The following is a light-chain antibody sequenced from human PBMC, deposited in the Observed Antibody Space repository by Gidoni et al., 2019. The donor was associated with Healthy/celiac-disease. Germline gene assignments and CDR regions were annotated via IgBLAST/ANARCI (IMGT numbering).Light chain of an antibody. CDR3: EQYYSTPLT. V-gene: IGKV4-1*01. Sequence: DIVMTQSPDSLSVCLGERATINCKSSQSVLYSSNNKNYLAWYQQKPGQPPKLLIYWASTRESGVPDRFSGSGSGTDFTLTISSLQAEAVAVYYCEQYYSTPLTFGGGTKVEIK. CDR2: WAS. J-gene: IGKJ4*01. CDR1: QSVLYSSNNKNY.